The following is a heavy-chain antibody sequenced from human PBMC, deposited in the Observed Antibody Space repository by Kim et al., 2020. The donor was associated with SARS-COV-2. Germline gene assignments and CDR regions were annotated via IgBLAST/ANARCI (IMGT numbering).Heavy chain of an antibody. V-gene: IGHV3-23*01. CDR1: GFTFSSYA. D-gene: IGHD6-6*01. CDR3: AKGRSIAARNEPDSYYYGMDV. Sequence: GGSLRLSCAASGFTFSSYAMSWVRQAPGKGLEWVSAISGSGGSTYYADSVKGRFTISRDNSKNTLYLQMNSLRAEDTAVYYCAKGRSIAARNEPDSYYYGMDVWGQGTTVTVSS. J-gene: IGHJ6*02. CDR2: ISGSGGST.